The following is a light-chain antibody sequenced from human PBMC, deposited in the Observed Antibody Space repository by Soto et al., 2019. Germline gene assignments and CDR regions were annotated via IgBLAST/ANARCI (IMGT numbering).Light chain of an antibody. V-gene: IGKV1-33*01. CDR2: DAS. CDR1: QDISNY. J-gene: IGKJ4*02. CDR3: QPYDNRPLS. Sequence: DIQMTQSPFSLSASVGDRVTITCQASQDISNYLNWYQQKPGKAPKLLLYDASNLQTGVTSRFSRRERVTDFNFTISSLQPEDIAKYDCQPYDNRPLSFSGGAKVEIK.